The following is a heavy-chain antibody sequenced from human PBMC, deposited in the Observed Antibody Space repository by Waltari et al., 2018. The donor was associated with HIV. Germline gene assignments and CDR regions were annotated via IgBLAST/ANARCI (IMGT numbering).Heavy chain of an antibody. CDR2: IKLGGNEK. CDR1: GFTFSKYW. CDR3: GTAYSGTYRIGDY. D-gene: IGHD1-26*01. V-gene: IGHV3-7*01. Sequence: EVQLVETGGALVQPGGSLSVSCVASGFTFSKYWMTWVRRAPGKGLDWVANIKLGGNEKNYMDSVKGRCTITRDKAKNSPYLEINNRRDEDSATYYCGTAYSGTYRIGDYWGQGTLVTVSS. J-gene: IGHJ4*02.